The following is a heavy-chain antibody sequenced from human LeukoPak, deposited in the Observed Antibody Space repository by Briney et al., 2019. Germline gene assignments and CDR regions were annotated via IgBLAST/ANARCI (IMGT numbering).Heavy chain of an antibody. CDR1: GFTFSSYG. Sequence: PGRSLRLSCAASGFTFSSYGMHRVRQAPGKGLEWVAVISYDGSNKYYADSVKGRFTISRDNSKNTLYLQMNSLRAEDTAVYYCANDRPLLWFGEPWDYWGQGTLVTVSS. V-gene: IGHV3-30*18. CDR3: ANDRPLLWFGEPWDY. J-gene: IGHJ4*02. CDR2: ISYDGSNK. D-gene: IGHD3-10*01.